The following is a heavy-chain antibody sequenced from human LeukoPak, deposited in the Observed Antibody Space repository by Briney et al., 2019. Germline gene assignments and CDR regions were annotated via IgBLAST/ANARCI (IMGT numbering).Heavy chain of an antibody. Sequence: PGGSLRLSCAASGFTFSSYEMNWVRQAPGKGLEGASYISSSGSTIYYADSVKGRFTISRDNAKNSLYLQMNSLRAEDTAVYYCARDRQLLWAYYFDYWGQGTLVTVSS. V-gene: IGHV3-48*03. J-gene: IGHJ4*02. CDR3: ARDRQLLWAYYFDY. CDR1: GFTFSSYE. CDR2: ISSSGSTI. D-gene: IGHD2-2*01.